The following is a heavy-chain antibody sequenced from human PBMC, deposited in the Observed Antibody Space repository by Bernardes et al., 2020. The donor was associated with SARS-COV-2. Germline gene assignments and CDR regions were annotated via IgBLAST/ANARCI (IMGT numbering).Heavy chain of an antibody. V-gene: IGHV3-30*18. CDR2: IAYDGSLK. Sequence: GGSLRLSCAASGFTFSNYAMHWVRQAPGKGLEWMTIIAYDGSLKYYADSVRGRFTISRDNSKNTLYLQMDSLKPEDTAVYYCVKVGYDSVNYYHLDNWGRGTPVTVSS. J-gene: IGHJ4*02. D-gene: IGHD3-22*01. CDR1: GFTFSNYA. CDR3: VKVGYDSVNYYHLDN.